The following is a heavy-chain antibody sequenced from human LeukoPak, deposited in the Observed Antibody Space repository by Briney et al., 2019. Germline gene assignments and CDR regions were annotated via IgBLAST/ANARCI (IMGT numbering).Heavy chain of an antibody. V-gene: IGHV3-30*02. J-gene: IGHJ4*02. CDR1: GFTFSSYG. D-gene: IGHD3-22*01. CDR3: AKGPYYYDSSGPTTCFDY. Sequence: GGSLSLSCAASGFTFSSYGMHWVRQAPGKGLEWAAFIRYDGSNKYYADSVKGRFTISSDNSKNTLYLQMNSLRAEDTAVYYCAKGPYYYDSSGPTTCFDYWGPGTLVTVSS. CDR2: IRYDGSNK.